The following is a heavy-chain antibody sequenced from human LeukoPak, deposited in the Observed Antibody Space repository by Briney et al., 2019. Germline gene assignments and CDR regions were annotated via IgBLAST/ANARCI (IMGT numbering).Heavy chain of an antibody. D-gene: IGHD2-15*01. V-gene: IGHV5-51*01. CDR2: IYPGDSDT. CDR1: GYIFTTYW. J-gene: IGHJ4*02. Sequence: GESLKISCKGSGYIFTTYWIAWVRQMPGKGLEWMGLIYPGDSDTRYSPSFQGQVTISADKSISTAYLQWSSLKASDTAMYYCTRSNVVAAEFDYWGQGTLVTVSS. CDR3: TRSNVVAAEFDY.